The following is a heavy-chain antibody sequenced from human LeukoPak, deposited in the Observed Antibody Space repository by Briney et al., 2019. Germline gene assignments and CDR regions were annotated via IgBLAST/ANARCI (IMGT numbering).Heavy chain of an antibody. CDR3: ATKSPTDYYDSSGYYRI. Sequence: GASPNTSYKCSGYSFTTYWIAWLRHMPGKGLEWIGIIYPGDSDTRYSPSFQGQVTISADKSISTAYLQWSSLKASDTAMYYCATKSPTDYYDSSGYYRIWGQGTMVTVSS. D-gene: IGHD3-22*01. V-gene: IGHV5-51*01. CDR1: GYSFTTYW. J-gene: IGHJ3*02. CDR2: IYPGDSDT.